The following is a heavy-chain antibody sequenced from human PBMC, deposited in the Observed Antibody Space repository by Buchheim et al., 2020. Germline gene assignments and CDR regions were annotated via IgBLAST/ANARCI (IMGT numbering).Heavy chain of an antibody. CDR1: GFTFSTQW. D-gene: IGHD3-10*01. CDR3: ASPLGDELLWFGELEC. Sequence: EVQLVESGGDLVQPGGSLRLSCAASGFTFSTQWMSWVRQAPGKGLEWVANIKEDGSERNYVDSVKGRFTISRDNSKNTLYLQMNSLRAEDTAVYYCASPLGDELLWFGELECWGQGTL. CDR2: IKEDGSER. J-gene: IGHJ4*02. V-gene: IGHV3-7*01.